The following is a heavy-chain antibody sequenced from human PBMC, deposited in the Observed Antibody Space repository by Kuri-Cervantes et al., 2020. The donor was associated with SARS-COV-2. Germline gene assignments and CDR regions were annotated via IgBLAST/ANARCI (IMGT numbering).Heavy chain of an antibody. CDR1: GFTFGDYA. V-gene: IGHV3-49*04. Sequence: SCKASGFTFGDYAMSWVRQAPGKGLEWVGFIRSKAYGGTTEYAASVKGRFTISRDDSKSISYLQMISLKTEDTAVYYCTREGDIVVVPAAIDAFDIWGQGTMVTVSS. CDR2: IRSKAYGGTT. CDR3: TREGDIVVVPAAIDAFDI. J-gene: IGHJ3*02. D-gene: IGHD2-2*01.